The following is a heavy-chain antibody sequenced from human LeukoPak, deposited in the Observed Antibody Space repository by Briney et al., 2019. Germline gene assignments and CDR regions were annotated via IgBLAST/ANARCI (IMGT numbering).Heavy chain of an antibody. CDR1: GFTFSNYA. J-gene: IGHJ4*02. CDR2: ISYDGSNK. D-gene: IGHD2-15*01. V-gene: IGHV3-30-3*01. CDR3: AKDRGRYCSGGSCYSNPFDY. Sequence: GRSLRLSCAVSGFTFSNYAMHWVRQAPGKGLEWVAFISYDGSNKYYAHSVEGRFNISRDNSKNTLYLQMNSLRPEDTAVHYCAKDRGRYCSGGSCYSNPFDYWGQGTLVTVSS.